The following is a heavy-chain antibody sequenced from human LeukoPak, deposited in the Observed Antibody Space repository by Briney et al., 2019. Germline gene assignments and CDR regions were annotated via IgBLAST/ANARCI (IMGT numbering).Heavy chain of an antibody. J-gene: IGHJ6*03. CDR1: GGSISSGGYY. CDR3: ARDTGPIVVPAANDYYYYYMDV. D-gene: IGHD2-2*01. V-gene: IGHV4-30-2*01. CDR2: IYHSGST. Sequence: SQTLSLTCTVSGGSISSGGYYWSWIRQPPGKGLEWIGYIYHSGSTYYNPSLKRRVTISVDRSKNQFSLKLSSVTAADTAVYYCARDTGPIVVPAANDYYYYYMDVWGKGTTVTVSS.